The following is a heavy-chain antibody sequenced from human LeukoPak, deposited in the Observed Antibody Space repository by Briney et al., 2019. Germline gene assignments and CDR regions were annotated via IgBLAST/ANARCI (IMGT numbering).Heavy chain of an antibody. CDR1: GYIFTELS. V-gene: IGHV1-24*01. CDR2: FNPEDGES. D-gene: IGHD6-6*01. CDR3: ARDRWSSSSSEGALDI. Sequence: ASVKVSCKVSGYIFTELSMHWVRQAPGKGLEWMGGFNPEDGESFYAQKFQGRVTLTEDTSADTAYMELRSLRSDDTAVYYCARDRWSSSSSEGALDIWGQGTMVTVSS. J-gene: IGHJ3*02.